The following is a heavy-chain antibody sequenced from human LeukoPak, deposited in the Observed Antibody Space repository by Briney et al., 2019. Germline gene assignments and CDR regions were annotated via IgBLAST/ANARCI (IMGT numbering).Heavy chain of an antibody. Sequence: PSETLSLTCAVSGASISSYYWSWIRQPPGKGLEWIGHFYYSGSTNYNPSLKSRVTISVDTSKYQFSLNLSSVTAADTAVYYCARDGGYPLGAFDIWGQGTMVTVSS. CDR1: GASISSYY. CDR2: FYYSGST. J-gene: IGHJ3*02. V-gene: IGHV4-59*01. CDR3: ARDGGYPLGAFDI. D-gene: IGHD6-13*01.